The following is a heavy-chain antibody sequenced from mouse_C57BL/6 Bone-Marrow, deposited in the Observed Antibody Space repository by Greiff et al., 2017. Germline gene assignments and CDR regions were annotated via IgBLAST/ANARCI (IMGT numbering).Heavy chain of an antibody. CDR2: IYPSDSET. CDR3: GRGSYGNYVGKFAY. V-gene: IGHV1-61*01. Sequence: QVQLQQPGAELVRPGSSVKLSCKASGYTFTSYWMDWVKQRPGQGLEWIGNIYPSDSETHYNQKFKDKATLTVDKSSSTAYMQLSSLTSEDSAVYYCGRGSYGNYVGKFAYWGQGTLVTVSA. J-gene: IGHJ3*01. D-gene: IGHD2-10*02. CDR1: GYTFTSYW.